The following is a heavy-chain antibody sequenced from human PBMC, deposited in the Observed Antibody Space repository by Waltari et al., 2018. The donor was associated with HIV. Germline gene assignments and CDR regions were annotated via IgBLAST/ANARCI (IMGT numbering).Heavy chain of an antibody. D-gene: IGHD3-10*01. V-gene: IGHV1-3*04. J-gene: IGHJ4*02. CDR1: GSTFARYA. CDR2: INTGNGNT. CDR3: ARKGAPGFYYFDS. Sequence: QVQLVQSGAEVKKPGASVKVSCKASGSTFARYALHWVRQAPGQRSEWMGWINTGNGNTKYSQKFQGRVTITRETSASTAYMELSSLKSEDTAVYYCARKGAPGFYYFDSWGQGTLVTVSS.